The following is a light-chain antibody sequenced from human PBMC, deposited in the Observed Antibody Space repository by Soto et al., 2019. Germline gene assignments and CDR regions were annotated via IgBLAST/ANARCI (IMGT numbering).Light chain of an antibody. CDR3: QQYNNWPPT. V-gene: IGKV3-15*01. J-gene: IGKJ5*01. CDR1: QSVGSY. CDR2: DAS. Sequence: EIVLTQSPATLSLSPGERATLSCRASQSVGSYLAWYQHKPGQAPRLLISDASNRATGIPARFSGSGSGTEFTLTISSLQSEDFAVYYCQQYNNWPPTFGQGTRLEIK.